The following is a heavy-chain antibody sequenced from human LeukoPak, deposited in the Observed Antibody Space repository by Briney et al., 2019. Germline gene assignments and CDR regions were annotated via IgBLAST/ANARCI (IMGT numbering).Heavy chain of an antibody. V-gene: IGHV1-2*02. D-gene: IGHD2-2*01. CDR3: ARVPDLLVPAAMDAFDI. J-gene: IGHJ3*02. CDR1: GYTFTGYY. Sequence: ASVKVSCKASGYTFTGYYMHWVRQAPGQGLEWMGWINPNSGGTNYAQKFQGRVTMTRDTSISTAYMELSRLRSDDTAVYYCARVPDLLVPAAMDAFDIWGQGTMVTVSS. CDR2: INPNSGGT.